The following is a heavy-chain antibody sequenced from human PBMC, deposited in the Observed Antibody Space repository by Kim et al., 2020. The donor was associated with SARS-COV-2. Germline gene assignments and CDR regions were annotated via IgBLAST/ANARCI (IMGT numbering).Heavy chain of an antibody. D-gene: IGHD4-17*01. Sequence: GGSLRLSCAASGFTFSSYWMHWVRQAPGKGLVWVSRINSDGSSTSYADSVKGRFTISRDNAKNTLYLQMNSLRAEDTAVYYCARDDGDYAMIQFFYYYYGMDVWGQGTTVTVSS. CDR1: GFTFSSYW. CDR2: INSDGSST. V-gene: IGHV3-74*01. CDR3: ARDDGDYAMIQFFYYYYGMDV. J-gene: IGHJ6*02.